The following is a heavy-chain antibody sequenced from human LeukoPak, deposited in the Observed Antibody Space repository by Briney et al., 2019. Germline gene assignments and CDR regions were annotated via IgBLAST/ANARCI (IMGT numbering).Heavy chain of an antibody. D-gene: IGHD3-22*01. CDR3: ARDGNFGYGAFDI. CDR1: GFTFSSYS. J-gene: IGHJ3*02. V-gene: IGHV3-21*01. CDR2: ISSSSSYI. Sequence: GGSLRLSCAASGFTFSSYSMNWVRQAPGKGLEWVSSISSSSSYIYYADSVKGRFTIPRDNAKNSLYLQMNSLRAEDTAVYYCARDGNFGYGAFDIWGQGTMVTVSS.